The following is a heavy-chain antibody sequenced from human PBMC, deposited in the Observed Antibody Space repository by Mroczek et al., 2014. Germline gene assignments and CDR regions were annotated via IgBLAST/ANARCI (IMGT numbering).Heavy chain of an antibody. D-gene: IGHD2-2*02. CDR1: GGSISSGGYY. CDR3: AREGRIVVVPAAIRGGDYVGAFDI. Sequence: QVQLQQWGPGLVKPSQTLSLTCTVSGGSISSGGYYWSWIRQHPGKGLEWIGYIYYSGSTYYNPSLKSRVTISVDTSKNQFSLKLSSVTAADTAVYYCAREGRIVVVPAAIRGGDYVGAFDIWGQGDNGHRSLQ. V-gene: IGHV4-31*03. J-gene: IGHJ3*02. CDR2: IYYSGST.